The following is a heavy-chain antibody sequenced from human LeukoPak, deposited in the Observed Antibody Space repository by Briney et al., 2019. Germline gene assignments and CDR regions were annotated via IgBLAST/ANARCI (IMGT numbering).Heavy chain of an antibody. CDR3: AKDAPYVEMATLVKAYFFDY. CDR2: ISGSGGST. Sequence: GGSLRLSCAASGFTFSSNAMSWVRQAPGKGLEWVSAISGSGGSTYYAGSVKGRFTISRDNSKNTLFLQMNSLRAEDTAIYHCAKDAPYVEMATLVKAYFFDYCGRGTLVTVSS. J-gene: IGHJ4*02. D-gene: IGHD5-24*01. CDR1: GFTFSSNA. V-gene: IGHV3-23*01.